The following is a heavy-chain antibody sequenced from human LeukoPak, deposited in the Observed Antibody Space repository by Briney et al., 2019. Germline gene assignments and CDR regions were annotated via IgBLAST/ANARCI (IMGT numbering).Heavy chain of an antibody. CDR3: ARDYRLTQIRD. J-gene: IGHJ1*01. CDR1: GGSISSSSYY. Sequence: PSETLSLTCTVSGGSISSSSYYWGWIRQPPGKGLEWIGSIYHSGSTYYNPSLKSRVTISVERPKNQFSLKLSSVTAADTAVYYCARDYRLTQIRDWGQGTLVTVSS. D-gene: IGHD1-26*01. V-gene: IGHV4-39*07. CDR2: IYHSGST.